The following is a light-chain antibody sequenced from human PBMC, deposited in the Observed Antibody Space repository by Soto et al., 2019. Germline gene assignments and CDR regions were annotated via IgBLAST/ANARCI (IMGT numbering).Light chain of an antibody. CDR3: QLRGNWPPFT. V-gene: IGKV3-11*01. J-gene: IGKJ3*01. CDR2: DAS. CDR1: QSVSNY. Sequence: EIVLTQSPATLSVSPGERATLSCRASQSVSNYLAWFQQKPGQAPRLLIYDASNMATGIPARFSGSGSGTDFTLTINSLAPEDFAVYYCQLRGNWPPFTFGPGTRVDIK.